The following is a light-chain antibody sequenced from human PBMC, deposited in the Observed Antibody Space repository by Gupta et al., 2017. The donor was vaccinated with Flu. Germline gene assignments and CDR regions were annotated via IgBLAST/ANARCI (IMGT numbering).Light chain of an antibody. V-gene: IGLV2-8*01. CDR1: SSDVGGYTY. Sequence: QSVTISCTGTSSDVGGYTYVSWHQQHPGKAPKLMIYEVSKRPSGVPDRFSGSKSGNTASLTVSGLQAEDEADYHCSSYAGSLYVFGTGNKVTVL. J-gene: IGLJ1*01. CDR3: SSYAGSLYV. CDR2: EVS.